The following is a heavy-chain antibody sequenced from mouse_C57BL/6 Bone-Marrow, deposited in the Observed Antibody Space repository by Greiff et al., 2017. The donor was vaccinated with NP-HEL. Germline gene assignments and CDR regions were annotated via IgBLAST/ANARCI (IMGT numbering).Heavy chain of an antibody. CDR1: GFTFSSYG. D-gene: IGHD3-2*02. CDR2: ISSGGSYP. Sequence: EVKLMESGGDLVKPGGSLKLSCAASGFTFSSYGMSWVRQTPDKRLEWVATISSGGSYPYYPDSVKGRFTISRDNAKNTLYLQMSSLKSEDTAMYYCARTAQATSYAMDYWGQGTSVTVSS. V-gene: IGHV5-6*01. J-gene: IGHJ4*01. CDR3: ARTAQATSYAMDY.